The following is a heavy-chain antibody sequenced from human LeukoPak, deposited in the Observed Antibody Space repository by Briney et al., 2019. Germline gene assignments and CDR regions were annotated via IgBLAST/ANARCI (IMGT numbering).Heavy chain of an antibody. Sequence: PGGSLRLSCEASGFTFSNYAMSWVRQAPGKGLEWVSAVSTGLTTYYADSVKGRFTISRDNAKNSLYLQMNSLRAEDTAVYYCARSPTGSGWYYFDYWGQGTLVTVSS. J-gene: IGHJ4*02. D-gene: IGHD6-19*01. CDR3: ARSPTGSGWYYFDY. CDR2: VSTGLTT. CDR1: GFTFSNYA. V-gene: IGHV3-23*01.